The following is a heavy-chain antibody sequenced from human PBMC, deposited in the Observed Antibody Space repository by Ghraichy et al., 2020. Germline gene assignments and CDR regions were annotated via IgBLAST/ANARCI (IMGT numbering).Heavy chain of an antibody. J-gene: IGHJ5*02. CDR3: AKALDASSWYLFDP. Sequence: GGSLRLSCAASGFTFSSYAMSWVRQAPGKGLEWVSGISDSGGRTSYADALKGRFTISRDNTKSTLYLQMNSLRGEDMAVYYCAKALDASSWYLFDPWGQGTLVTASS. CDR1: GFTFSSYA. D-gene: IGHD6-13*01. V-gene: IGHV3-23*01. CDR2: ISDSGGRT.